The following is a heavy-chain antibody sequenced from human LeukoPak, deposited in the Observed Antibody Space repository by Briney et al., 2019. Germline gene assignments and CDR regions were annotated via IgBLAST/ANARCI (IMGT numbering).Heavy chain of an antibody. CDR1: GFTFGDYA. Sequence: GGSLRLSCTASGFTFGDYAMSWVRQATGKGLEWVGFIRSKAYGGTTEYAASVKGRFTISRDDSKSIAYLQMNSLKTEDTAVYYCTRGGGEQWLGLYFDYWGQGTLVTVSS. D-gene: IGHD6-19*01. V-gene: IGHV3-49*04. CDR3: TRGGGEQWLGLYFDY. CDR2: IRSKAYGGTT. J-gene: IGHJ4*02.